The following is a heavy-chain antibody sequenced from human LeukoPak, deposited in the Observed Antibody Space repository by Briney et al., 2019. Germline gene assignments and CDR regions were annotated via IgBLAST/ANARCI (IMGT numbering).Heavy chain of an antibody. V-gene: IGHV4-4*02. Sequence: PSETLSLTCAVSGGSISSSNWWSWVRQPPGKGLEWIGEIYHSGSTNYNPSRKRRVTISADKSKNQFPLKLSSVHAADTAVYYCARIYYGSGSYYPPANSDYWGQGTLVTVSS. J-gene: IGHJ4*02. D-gene: IGHD3-10*01. CDR1: GGSISSSNW. CDR2: IYHSGST. CDR3: ARIYYGSGSYYPPANSDY.